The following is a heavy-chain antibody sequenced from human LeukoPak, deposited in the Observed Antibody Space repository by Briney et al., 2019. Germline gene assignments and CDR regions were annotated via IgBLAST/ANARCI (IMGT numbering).Heavy chain of an antibody. Sequence: GGSLRLSCAASGFTFSSYVMHWVRQAPGKGLEWVAIISYDGSNEYYADSVKGRFTISRDNSKNTLYLQMNSLRAADTAVYYCARGSSSWYWFDPWGQGTLVTVSS. CDR1: GFTFSSYV. CDR3: ARGSSSWYWFDP. CDR2: ISYDGSNE. V-gene: IGHV3-30*04. J-gene: IGHJ5*02. D-gene: IGHD6-13*01.